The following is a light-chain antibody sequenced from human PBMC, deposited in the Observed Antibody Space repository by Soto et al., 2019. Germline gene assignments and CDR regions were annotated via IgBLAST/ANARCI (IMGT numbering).Light chain of an antibody. Sequence: EMVLTHYPDNLSLSQGERENLPCMDSQNIRGNYLAWYQHKPGQAPRLLMYGASSRATGIPDRFSGSGSGTDFTLTISRLEPEDFAVYYCQQYGSSPPITFGQGTRLEI. CDR2: GAS. CDR3: QQYGSSPPIT. V-gene: IGKV3-20*01. CDR1: QNIRGNY. J-gene: IGKJ5*01.